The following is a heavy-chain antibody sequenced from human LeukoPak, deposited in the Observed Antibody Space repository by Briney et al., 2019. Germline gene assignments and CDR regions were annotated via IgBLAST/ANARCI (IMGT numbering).Heavy chain of an antibody. CDR1: GFSFSSYG. CDR2: IRYDGSNK. CDR3: AKGQTADS. J-gene: IGHJ5*01. Sequence: PGGSLRLSCAASGFSFSSYGMHWVRQAPGKGLEWVAFIRYDGSNKYYADSVRGRFTISRDSSKNTLYLEMNSLRVEDTAMYYCAKGQTADSWGQGTLVTVSS. D-gene: IGHD1-1*01. V-gene: IGHV3-30*02.